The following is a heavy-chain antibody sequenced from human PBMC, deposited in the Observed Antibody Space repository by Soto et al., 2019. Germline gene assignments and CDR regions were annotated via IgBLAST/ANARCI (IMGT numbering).Heavy chain of an antibody. CDR1: GGSISSYY. V-gene: IGHV4-59*01. CDR2: IYYSGST. CDR3: ARDSGSIAARRFDP. Sequence: SETLSLTCTVSGGSISSYYWSWIRQPPGKGLEWIGYIYYSGSTNYNPSLKSRVNISVDTSKNQFSLKLSSVTAADTAVYYCARDSGSIAARRFDPWGQGTLVTVSS. D-gene: IGHD6-6*01. J-gene: IGHJ5*02.